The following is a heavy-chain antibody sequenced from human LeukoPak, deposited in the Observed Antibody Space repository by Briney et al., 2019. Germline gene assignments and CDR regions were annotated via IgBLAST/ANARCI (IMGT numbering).Heavy chain of an antibody. Sequence: PSETLSLTCTVSGGSISSSSYYWGWIRQPPGKGLEWIGSIYYSGSTYYNPSLKSRVTISVDTSKNQFSLKLRSVTAADTAVYYCARGDYYGSGNYYKRKVRGYFFDYWGQGTLVTVSS. V-gene: IGHV4-39*01. J-gene: IGHJ4*02. CDR3: ARGDYYGSGNYYKRKVRGYFFDY. CDR1: GGSISSSSYY. CDR2: IYYSGST. D-gene: IGHD3-10*01.